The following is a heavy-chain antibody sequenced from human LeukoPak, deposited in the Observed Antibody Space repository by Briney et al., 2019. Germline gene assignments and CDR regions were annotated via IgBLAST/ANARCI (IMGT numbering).Heavy chain of an antibody. D-gene: IGHD2-21*02. V-gene: IGHV3-7*03. Sequence: GGSLRLSCAASGFTFSSYWMSWVRQAPGKGLEWVANIKQDGSVKSYVGSVKGRFTISRDNAKNSLYLQMNSLRAEDTAVYYCARDGGADCYYDNWGLGTLVTVSS. CDR2: IKQDGSVK. J-gene: IGHJ4*02. CDR1: GFTFSSYW. CDR3: ARDGGADCYYDN.